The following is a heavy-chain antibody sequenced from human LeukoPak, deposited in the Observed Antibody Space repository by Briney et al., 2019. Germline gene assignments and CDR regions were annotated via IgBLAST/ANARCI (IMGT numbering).Heavy chain of an antibody. D-gene: IGHD3-9*01. V-gene: IGHV3-23*01. CDR1: GFTFSNYA. J-gene: IGHJ4*02. CDR3: AKWGDYDVLTGYYDSDY. Sequence: GRSLRLSCAASGFTFSNYAMSWVRQAPGKGLEWVSAVSGRDTSTYYTDSAKGRFTISRDNSKNTLYLQMNSLSAEDTAIYYCAKWGDYDVLTGYYDSDYWGQGTLVTVSS. CDR2: VSGRDTST.